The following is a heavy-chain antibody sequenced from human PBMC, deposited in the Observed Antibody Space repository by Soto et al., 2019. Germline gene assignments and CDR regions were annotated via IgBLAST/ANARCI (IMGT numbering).Heavy chain of an antibody. CDR1: GFTFRWFG. CDR3: ARDWWEEPAGKETVSQFDY. D-gene: IGHD6-13*01. CDR2: ISNDGSNE. J-gene: IGHJ4*02. V-gene: IGHV3-30*03. Sequence: PGGSLRLSCAGSGFTFRWFGMNWVRQAPGKGLEWVARISNDGSNEYYVDSVKGRFTISRDNSKNTIYLQMNSLRAEDTAVYYCARDWWEEPAGKETVSQFDYWGQGTLVTVSS.